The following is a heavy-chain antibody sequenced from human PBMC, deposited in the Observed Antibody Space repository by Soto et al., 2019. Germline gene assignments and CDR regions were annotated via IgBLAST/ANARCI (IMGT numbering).Heavy chain of an antibody. D-gene: IGHD6-19*01. CDR2: FDPEDGET. CDR3: ATGIAVAADAFDI. V-gene: IGHV1-24*01. J-gene: IGHJ3*02. CDR1: GYTLTELS. Sequence: RASVKVSCKVSGYTLTELSMHWVRQAPGKGLEWMGGFDPEDGETIYAQKFQGRVTMTEDTSTDTAYMELSSLRSEDTAVYYCATGIAVAADAFDIWGQGTMVTVSS.